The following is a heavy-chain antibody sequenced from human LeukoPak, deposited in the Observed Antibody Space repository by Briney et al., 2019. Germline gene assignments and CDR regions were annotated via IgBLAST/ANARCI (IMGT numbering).Heavy chain of an antibody. CDR3: ARASAYYYDSSLSGFDY. Sequence: PSETLSLTCAVYGGSFSGYYWSWIRQPPGKGLEWIGEINHSGSTNYNPSLKSRVTISVDTSKNQFSLKLSSVTAADTAVYYCARASAYYYDSSLSGFDYWGQGTLVTVSS. CDR2: INHSGST. CDR1: GGSFSGYY. V-gene: IGHV4-34*01. D-gene: IGHD3-22*01. J-gene: IGHJ4*02.